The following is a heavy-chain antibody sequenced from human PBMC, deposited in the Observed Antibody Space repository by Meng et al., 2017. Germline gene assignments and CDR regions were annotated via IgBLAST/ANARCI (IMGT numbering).Heavy chain of an antibody. CDR1: GGTFSSYA. D-gene: IGHD5-24*01. J-gene: IGHJ4*02. CDR3: ARAPLKDDLDGYSHFDY. Sequence: QVQLVQSGAEVKKHGSSVKVSCKASGGTFSSYAISWVRQAPGQGLEWMGGIIPILGIANYAQKFQGRVTITADKSTSTAYMELSSLRSEDTAVYYCARAPLKDDLDGYSHFDYWGQGTLVTVSS. V-gene: IGHV1-69*10. CDR2: IIPILGIA.